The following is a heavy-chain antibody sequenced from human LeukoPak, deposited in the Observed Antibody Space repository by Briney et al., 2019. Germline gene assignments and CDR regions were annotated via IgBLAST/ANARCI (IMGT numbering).Heavy chain of an antibody. J-gene: IGHJ4*02. CDR1: GGSFSDYY. CDR2: INHVETA. D-gene: IGHD3-22*01. Sequence: SETLSLTCAVYGGSFSDYYWTWIRQPPGKGLEWIGEINHVETANYNPSLKSRVAISVDTSKSQFSLRLNSVTAADTAVYYCASLYDSSGYYYAYWGQGTLVTVSS. V-gene: IGHV4-34*01. CDR3: ASLYDSSGYYYAY.